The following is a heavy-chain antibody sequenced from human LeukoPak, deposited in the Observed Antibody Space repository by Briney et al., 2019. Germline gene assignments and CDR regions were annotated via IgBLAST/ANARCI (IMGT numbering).Heavy chain of an antibody. J-gene: IGHJ5*02. CDR1: GFTFSSYD. V-gene: IGHV3-74*01. Sequence: PGGSLRPSCAASGFTFSSYDMHWVRQVPGQGLVWVSHIDGDGRITNYGDSVKGRFTISRDNAKNILYLQMNSLRAEDTAVYYCARDSPRTGPWGQGILVTVSS. D-gene: IGHD1-1*01. CDR3: ARDSPRTGP. CDR2: IDGDGRIT.